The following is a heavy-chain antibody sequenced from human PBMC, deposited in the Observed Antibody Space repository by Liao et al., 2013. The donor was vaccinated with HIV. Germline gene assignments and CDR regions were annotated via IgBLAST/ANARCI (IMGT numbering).Heavy chain of an antibody. D-gene: IGHD3/OR15-3a*01. Sequence: QLQLQESGPGLVKPSETLSLTCTVSGGSISSNSYYYWGWIRQPPGKGLEWIGSIYYGGSTYYNPSLKSRVTISIDTSKNHFSLKLSSVTAADTAVYYCAGEDWASWGNWGQGTLVTVSS. J-gene: IGHJ4*02. CDR3: AGEDWASWGN. CDR2: IYYGGST. CDR1: GGSISSNSYYY. V-gene: IGHV4-39*07.